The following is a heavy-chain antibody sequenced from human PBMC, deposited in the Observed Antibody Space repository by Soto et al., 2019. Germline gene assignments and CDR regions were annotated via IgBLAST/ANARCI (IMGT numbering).Heavy chain of an antibody. CDR1: GFTFSTYE. CDR3: VRGYAGPGSHGAQ. D-gene: IGHD3-16*01. J-gene: IGHJ4*02. V-gene: IGHV3-48*03. Sequence: EVQLVDSGGGLVQPGGSLRLVCVASGFTFSTYEMNWVRQAAGKGLEWGSYIDRDSSVMNYADSVKGPFTISRDNAKHSLSLQMHNLSVEATAVSYCVRGYAGPGSHGAQWGQGTRVTVSS. CDR2: IDRDSSVM.